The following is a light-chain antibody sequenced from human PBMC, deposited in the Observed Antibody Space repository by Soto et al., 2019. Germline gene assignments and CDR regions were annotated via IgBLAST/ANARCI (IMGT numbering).Light chain of an antibody. V-gene: IGLV3-21*02. CDR2: VDS. CDR3: QVWDTISDHYV. J-gene: IGLJ1*01. Sequence: SYELTQPPSVSVAPGQTARITCGGNNIESKSVHWYQQRPGQAPVLVIYVDSDRPSGIPDRFSASTSGNTAALTISRVEAGDEADSYCQVWDTISDHYVFGSGTKVTVL. CDR1: NIESKS.